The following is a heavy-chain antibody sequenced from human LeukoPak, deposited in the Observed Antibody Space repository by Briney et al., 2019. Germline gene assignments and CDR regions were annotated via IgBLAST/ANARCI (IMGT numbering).Heavy chain of an antibody. D-gene: IGHD6-13*01. Sequence: GGSLRLSCGASGFTFSNYAMTWVRQAPGKGLGWVSAISGGGGSTYYADSVKGRFTISRDISKNTLYLQLSSLRAEDTAVYYCAKGSRSTWSYYFDYWGRGTLVTVSS. J-gene: IGHJ4*02. CDR2: ISGGGGST. CDR1: GFTFSNYA. V-gene: IGHV3-23*01. CDR3: AKGSRSTWSYYFDY.